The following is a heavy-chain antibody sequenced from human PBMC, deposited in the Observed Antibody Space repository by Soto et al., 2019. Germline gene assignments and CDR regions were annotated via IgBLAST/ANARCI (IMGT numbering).Heavy chain of an antibody. CDR3: ARDPVGVTHFAY. Sequence: PSETLSLTCTVDSISTYYWNWIRQPPGKGLEWIGYIYYLGRTNYNSSLKSRITMSIDTSKNQFSLKLSSVTAADTAIYYCARDPVGVTHFAYWGKGAPVTVYS. D-gene: IGHD1-26*01. V-gene: IGHV4-59*01. CDR2: IYYLGRT. J-gene: IGHJ4*02. CDR1: DSISTYY.